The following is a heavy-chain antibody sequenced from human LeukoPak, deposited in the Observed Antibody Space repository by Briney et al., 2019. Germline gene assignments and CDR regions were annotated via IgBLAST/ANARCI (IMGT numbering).Heavy chain of an antibody. CDR1: GFTFSNAW. Sequence: PGGSLRLSCAVSGFTFSNAWMNWVRQAPGKGLERVAVISYDGSNKYYAESVKGRFTISRDNSKNTLYLQMNSLRPEDTAVYYCAKGLLSNSQRGYFDSWGQGTLVTVSS. CDR2: ISYDGSNK. V-gene: IGHV3-30*18. J-gene: IGHJ4*02. CDR3: AKGLLSNSQRGYFDS. D-gene: IGHD4-11*01.